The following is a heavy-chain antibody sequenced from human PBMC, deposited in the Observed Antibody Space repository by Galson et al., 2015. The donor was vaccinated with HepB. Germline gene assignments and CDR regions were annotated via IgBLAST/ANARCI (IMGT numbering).Heavy chain of an antibody. J-gene: IGHJ4*02. CDR2: ISSGGSDT. CDR1: GFTFGDYY. V-gene: IGHV3-11*03. CDR3: ATQGLPGVWAPPDN. D-gene: IGHD3-9*01. Sequence: SLRLSCAASGFTFGDYYMNWIRQAPGKGLEWVSWISSGGSDTNYADSVRGRFTVSRDNAKNSLYLQMISLRAEDTAVYYCATQGLPGVWAPPDNWGQGILVTVSS.